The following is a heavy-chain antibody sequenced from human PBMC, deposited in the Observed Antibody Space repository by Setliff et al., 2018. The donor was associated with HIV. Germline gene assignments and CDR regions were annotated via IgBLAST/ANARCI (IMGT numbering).Heavy chain of an antibody. D-gene: IGHD5-12*01. J-gene: IGHJ6*03. V-gene: IGHV1-69*05. CDR1: GGTFSSYA. CDR2: IIPIFGTA. Sequence: AASVKVSCKASGGTFSSYAISWVRQAPGQGLEWMGGIIPIFGTANYAQKFQGRVTITTDESTSTAYMELSSLRSEDTAVYYCASGRTVVATIHYYYYYYMDVWGKGTTVTVSS. CDR3: ASGRTVVATIHYYYYYYMDV.